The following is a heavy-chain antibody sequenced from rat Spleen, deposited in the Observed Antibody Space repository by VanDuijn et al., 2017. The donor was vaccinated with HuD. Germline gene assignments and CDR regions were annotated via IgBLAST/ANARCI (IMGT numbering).Heavy chain of an antibody. CDR1: GFTFSDYY. CDR2: ITNTGGST. CDR3: AKKPFGATVAPYFDY. V-gene: IGHV5-20*01. D-gene: IGHD1-1*01. Sequence: EVQLVESGGGLVQPGRSLKLSCAASGFTFSDYYMAWVRQAPTKGLEWVASITNTGGSTYYPDSVKGRFTISRDNAKSTLYLQMNSLRSEDTATYYCAKKPFGATVAPYFDYWGQGVMVTVSS. J-gene: IGHJ2*01.